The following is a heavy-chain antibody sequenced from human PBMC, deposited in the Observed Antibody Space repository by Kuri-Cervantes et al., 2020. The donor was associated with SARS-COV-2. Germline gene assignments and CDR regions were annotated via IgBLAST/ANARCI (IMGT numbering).Heavy chain of an antibody. CDR2: ISGSGGST. CDR3: VKKFESSGIAAAGTEMYFDY. D-gene: IGHD6-13*01. V-gene: IGHV3-23*01. J-gene: IGHJ4*02. CDR1: GFTFSSYA. Sequence: LSLTCAASGFTFSSYAMSWVRQAPGKGLEWVSAISGSGGSTYYADSVKGRFTISRDNSKNTLYLQMNSLRAEDTAVYYCVKKFESSGIAAAGTEMYFDYWGQGTLVTVSS.